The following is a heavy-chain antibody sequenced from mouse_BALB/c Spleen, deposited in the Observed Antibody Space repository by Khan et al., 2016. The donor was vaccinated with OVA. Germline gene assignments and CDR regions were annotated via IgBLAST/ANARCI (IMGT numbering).Heavy chain of an antibody. CDR2: IFPESGTP. CDR1: GYTFTDYV. D-gene: IGHD2-14*01. CDR3: ARGGYSVFAY. J-gene: IGHJ3*01. Sequence: QVQLQQPGPELVKPGASLKVSCKASGYTFTDYVIGWVRQRTSQGLEWIGDIFPESGTPYYNENFKDKATLTADKSSNTAYMQLSSLTSEESAVYFCARGGYSVFAYWGQGTLVTGSA. V-gene: IGHV1-81*01.